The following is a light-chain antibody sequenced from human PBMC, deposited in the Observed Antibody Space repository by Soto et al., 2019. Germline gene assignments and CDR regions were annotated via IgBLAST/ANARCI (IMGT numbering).Light chain of an antibody. CDR1: SSDVGGYNY. Sequence: QSALTQPASVSXSPGQSITIXCTGTSSDVGGYNYVSWYQQHPGKAPKLMIYDVNTRPSGVSNRFSGSKSGNTASLTISGLQAEDEADYYCSSYTSSISFGGGTQLTVL. CDR3: SSYTSSIS. V-gene: IGLV2-14*01. CDR2: DVN. J-gene: IGLJ2*01.